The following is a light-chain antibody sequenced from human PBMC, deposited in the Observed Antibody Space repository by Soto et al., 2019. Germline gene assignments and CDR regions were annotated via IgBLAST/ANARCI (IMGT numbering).Light chain of an antibody. CDR3: QQYGSSPKT. J-gene: IGKJ1*01. Sequence: EIVLTQSPGTLSLSPVERATLSCRASQSVTSTSLAWYQQKPGQAPRLLIYGASSRATGIPDRFSGSGSGTDFTLTIIRLEPEDFAVYYCQQYGSSPKTFGPGSKVEIQ. V-gene: IGKV3-20*01. CDR2: GAS. CDR1: QSVTSTS.